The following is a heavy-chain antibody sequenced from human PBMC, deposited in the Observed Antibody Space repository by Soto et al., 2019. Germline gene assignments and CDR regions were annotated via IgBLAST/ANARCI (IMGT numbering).Heavy chain of an antibody. CDR3: AKDLGIAVSARRAFDI. J-gene: IGHJ3*02. CDR1: GASISNDNW. CDR2: IYHSGST. V-gene: IGHV4-4*02. D-gene: IGHD6-19*01. Sequence: SETLSLTCDVSGASISNDNWWSWVRQPPGKGLEWIGEIYHSGSTNYNPSLKSRVTISVDKSKNQFSLKLSSVTAADTAVYYCAKDLGIAVSARRAFDIWGQGTMVTVSS.